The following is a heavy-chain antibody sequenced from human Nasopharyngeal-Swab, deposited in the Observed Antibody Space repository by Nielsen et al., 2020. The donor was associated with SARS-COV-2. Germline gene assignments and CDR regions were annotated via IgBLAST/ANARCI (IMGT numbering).Heavy chain of an antibody. V-gene: IGHV1-46*01. D-gene: IGHD3-9*01. CDR1: GYTFTSYY. CDR2: INPSGGST. CDR3: ARMLRYFDWLSKYGMDV. J-gene: IGHJ6*02. Sequence: GSAKVSCKASGYTFTSYYMHWVRQPPGQGLEWMGIINPSGGSTSYAQKFQGRVTMTRDTSTSTVYMELSSLRSEDAAVYYCARMLRYFDWLSKYGMDVWGQGTTVTVSS.